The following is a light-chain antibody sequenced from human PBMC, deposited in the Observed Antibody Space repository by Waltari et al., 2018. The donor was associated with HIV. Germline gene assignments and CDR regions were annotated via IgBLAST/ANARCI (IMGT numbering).Light chain of an antibody. CDR1: SSDIGGYNY. CDR2: EVR. J-gene: IGLJ2*01. CDR3: SSYTGSTTVV. V-gene: IGLV2-14*03. Sequence: QSALTQPASVSGSPGRSITISCTGTSSDIGGYNYVSWYQQHPGKAPKLMIYEVRNRPSGVSSRFSGSKSGNTASLTISGLQAEDEADYYCSSYTGSTTVVFGGGTKVTVL.